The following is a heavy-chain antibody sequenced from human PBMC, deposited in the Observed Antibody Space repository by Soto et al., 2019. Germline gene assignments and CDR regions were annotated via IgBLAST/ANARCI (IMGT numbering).Heavy chain of an antibody. CDR1: GDSVNSGGDP. CDR2: IYIGGSA. J-gene: IGHJ4*02. V-gene: IGHV4-30-2*01. D-gene: IGHD3-22*01. Sequence: PSETLSLTCAVSGDSVNSGGDPWGWIRQPPGKGLEWIGYIYIGGSAYYNPSLRSRVTMSVDRARNQFSLNLTSVTAADTAVYYCVRVKGGYYTFDYWGQGTLVTVS. CDR3: VRVKGGYYTFDY.